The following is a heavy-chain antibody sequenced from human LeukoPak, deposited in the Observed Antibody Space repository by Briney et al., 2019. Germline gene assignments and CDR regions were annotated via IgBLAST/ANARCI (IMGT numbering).Heavy chain of an antibody. J-gene: IGHJ6*03. V-gene: IGHV3-7*01. Sequence: GGSLRLSCAASGFTFSGYWMSWVRQAPGKGLEWVANIKEDGSEKNYVDSVKGRFTISRDNAKNSLYLQMNSLRAEDTAVYYCARGPFMGTVPTSYYYYYLDVWGKGTTVTVSS. D-gene: IGHD4-11*01. CDR3: ARGPFMGTVPTSYYYYYLDV. CDR1: GFTFSGYW. CDR2: IKEDGSEK.